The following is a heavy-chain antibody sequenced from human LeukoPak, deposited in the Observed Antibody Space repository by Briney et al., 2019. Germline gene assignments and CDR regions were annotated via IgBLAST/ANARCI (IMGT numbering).Heavy chain of an antibody. CDR3: ARDPYSRSWSYGMDV. V-gene: IGHV3-7*05. Sequence: TGGSLRLSCTASGFTFSTYWMSWVRQTPEKGLEWVANIKEDGSEEVYVDSVKGRFTISRGNAKSSLYLQMNSLRTEDTAVYYCARDPYSRSWSYGMDVWGQGTTVTVSS. CDR1: GFTFSTYW. J-gene: IGHJ6*02. D-gene: IGHD6-13*01. CDR2: IKEDGSEE.